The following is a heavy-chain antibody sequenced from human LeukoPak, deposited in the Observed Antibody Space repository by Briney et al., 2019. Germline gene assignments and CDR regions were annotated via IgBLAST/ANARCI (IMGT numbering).Heavy chain of an antibody. D-gene: IGHD3-22*01. Sequence: ASVKVSCKASGYTFTSYYMHWVRQAPGQGLEWMGIINPSDGSTSYAQKFQGRVTMTRDTSTSTVYMELSRLRSDDTAVYYCASPAFYDSSGYDPYYFDYWGQGTLVTVSS. V-gene: IGHV1-46*01. CDR2: INPSDGST. J-gene: IGHJ4*02. CDR3: ASPAFYDSSGYDPYYFDY. CDR1: GYTFTSYY.